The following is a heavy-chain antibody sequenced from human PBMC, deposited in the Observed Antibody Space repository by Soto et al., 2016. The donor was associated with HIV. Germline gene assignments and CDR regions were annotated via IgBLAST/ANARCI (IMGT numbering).Heavy chain of an antibody. V-gene: IGHV3-11*05. D-gene: IGHD2-2*01. Sequence: QVQLVESGGGVVKPRGSLRLFCTASGFTFSDYYINWIRQAPGKGLEWVSYISSSGGYTKYADSVKGRFTISRDNAKNSLYLQMNNLRVEDTATYYCARDRRNIVIAFGYGMDVWGQGTTVTVSS. CDR1: GFTFSDYY. CDR3: ARDRRNIVIAFGYGMDV. J-gene: IGHJ6*02. CDR2: ISSSGGYT.